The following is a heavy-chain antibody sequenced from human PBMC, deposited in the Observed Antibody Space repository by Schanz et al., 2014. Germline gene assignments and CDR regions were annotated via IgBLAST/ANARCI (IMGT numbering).Heavy chain of an antibody. V-gene: IGHV3-9*02. CDR2: IPWNGAAI. J-gene: IGHJ5*02. Sequence: EVQVVESGGGLVQPGGSLRLSCTASGFNSDDYAMHWVRQAPGKGLEWVSNIPWNGAAIGYAGSVRGRFTISRDNAKSSLYLQMNSLRAEDTAVYYCARPALWFGDNCFDPWGQGTLVTVSS. CDR1: GFNSDDYA. CDR3: ARPALWFGDNCFDP. D-gene: IGHD3-10*01.